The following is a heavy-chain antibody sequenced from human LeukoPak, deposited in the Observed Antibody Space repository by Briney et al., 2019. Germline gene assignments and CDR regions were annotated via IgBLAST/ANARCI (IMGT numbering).Heavy chain of an antibody. J-gene: IGHJ4*02. Sequence: GRSLGLSCAASGFTFDDYAMHWVRQAPGKGLEWVSGISWNSGSIGYADSVKGRFTISRDNAKNSLYLQMNSLRAEDTALYYCAKEEIAVAGVDYWGQGTLVTVSS. V-gene: IGHV3-9*01. D-gene: IGHD6-19*01. CDR3: AKEEIAVAGVDY. CDR1: GFTFDDYA. CDR2: ISWNSGSI.